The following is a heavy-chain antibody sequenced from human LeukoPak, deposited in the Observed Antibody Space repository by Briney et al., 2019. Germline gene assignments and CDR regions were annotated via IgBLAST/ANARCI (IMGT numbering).Heavy chain of an antibody. CDR3: AKFFRGRGYFFDY. CDR1: GLTFRIYA. CDR2: ISGAGDNA. V-gene: IGHV3-23*01. J-gene: IGHJ4*02. Sequence: PGGSLRLSCAASGLTFRIYAVSWVRQAPGKGLEWVSAISGAGDNAFYADSVKGRFTISRDNSKNTLYLQMNSLRAQDTAVFYCAKFFRGRGYFFDYWGQGTLVTVSS.